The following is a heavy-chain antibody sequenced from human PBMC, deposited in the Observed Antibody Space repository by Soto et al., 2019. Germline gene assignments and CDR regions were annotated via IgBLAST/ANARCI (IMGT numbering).Heavy chain of an antibody. D-gene: IGHD4-17*01. CDR2: INFDGTI. CDR3: VRHRGRYGEADY. CDR1: GGSTGSSSHY. J-gene: IGHJ4*02. Sequence: QLQLKESGPGLVKPSETLSLSCSVSGGSTGSSSHYWGWIRQAPGKGLEWIANINFDGTIYSNPSLESRLTISIDTSKNQFSLELTSVAAADTAVYYCVRHRGRYGEADYWGQGTQVTVSS. V-gene: IGHV4-39*01.